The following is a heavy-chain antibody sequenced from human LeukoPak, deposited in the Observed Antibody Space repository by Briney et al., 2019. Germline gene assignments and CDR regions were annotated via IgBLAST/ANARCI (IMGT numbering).Heavy chain of an antibody. J-gene: IGHJ6*02. Sequence: GGSLRLSCAASGFTVSSNYMSWVRQAPGKGLEWVSVIYSGGDTYYADSVKGRFTISRDNSKDTLYLQMKSLRAEDTAVYYCARDCSGSHVQLCGMDVWGQGTTVTVSS. CDR2: IYSGGDT. D-gene: IGHD1-26*01. CDR1: GFTVSSNY. CDR3: ARDCSGSHVQLCGMDV. V-gene: IGHV3-53*01.